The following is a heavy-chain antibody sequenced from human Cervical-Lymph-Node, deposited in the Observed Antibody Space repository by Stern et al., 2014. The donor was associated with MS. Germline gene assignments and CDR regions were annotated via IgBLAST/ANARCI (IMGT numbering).Heavy chain of an antibody. CDR2: NYPGDSYT. CDR1: GYSFATSW. CDR3: ARPGDDTSKYGLDV. D-gene: IGHD2-21*02. V-gene: IGHV5-51*03. J-gene: IGHJ6*02. Sequence: VLLVESGAEVKKPGESLKISCKGSGYSFATSWIGWVGQMPAKGWEWIGVNYPGDSYTRYTPSFQGQVTISAAKSISPAYLHWSSLKASDTAMYYCARPGDDTSKYGLDVWGQGTTVTVSS.